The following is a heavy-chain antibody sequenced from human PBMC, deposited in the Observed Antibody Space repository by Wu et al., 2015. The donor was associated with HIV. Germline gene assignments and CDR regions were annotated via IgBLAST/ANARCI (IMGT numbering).Heavy chain of an antibody. J-gene: IGHJ5*01. CDR1: GYTFTRYY. V-gene: IGHV1-46*01. Sequence: QVQLVQSGAEVKKPGASVKVSCKASGYTFTRYYMHWVRQAPGQGLEWMGIINPSGGSTNYAQKFQGRVTMTRDTSISTAYMELSRLRSDDTAVYYCARDLAVAGTFNWFDPGPGTLVTVSS. CDR2: INPSGGST. D-gene: IGHD6-19*01. CDR3: ARDLAVAGTFNWFDP.